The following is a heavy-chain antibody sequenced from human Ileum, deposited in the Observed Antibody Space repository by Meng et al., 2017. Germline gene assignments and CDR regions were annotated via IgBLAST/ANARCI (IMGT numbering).Heavy chain of an antibody. V-gene: IGHV4-34*01. CDR2: INHSGST. D-gene: IGHD3-16*01. Sequence: QVGLHRWGEGMLKPSEILSLTGAVCGGSFSGYYCSWIRQPPGKGLEWIGEINHSGSTNYNPSLKSRVTISVDTSKNQFSLKLSSVTAADTAVYYCARGGGRYGPDFDYWGQGTLVTVSS. CDR1: GGSFSGYY. CDR3: ARGGGRYGPDFDY. J-gene: IGHJ4*02.